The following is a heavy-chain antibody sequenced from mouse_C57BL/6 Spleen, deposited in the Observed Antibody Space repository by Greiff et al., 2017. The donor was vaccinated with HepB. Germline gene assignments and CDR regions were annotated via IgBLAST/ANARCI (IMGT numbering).Heavy chain of an antibody. V-gene: IGHV5-6*01. CDR3: ARQKSNYDY. D-gene: IGHD2-5*01. Sequence: VQLKESGGDLVKPGGSLKLSCAASGFTFSSYGMSWVRQTPDKRLEWVATISSGGSYTYYPDSVKGRFTISRDNAKNTLYLQMSSLKSEDTAMYYCARQKSNYDYWGQGTTLTVSS. CDR2: ISSGGSYT. CDR1: GFTFSSYG. J-gene: IGHJ2*01.